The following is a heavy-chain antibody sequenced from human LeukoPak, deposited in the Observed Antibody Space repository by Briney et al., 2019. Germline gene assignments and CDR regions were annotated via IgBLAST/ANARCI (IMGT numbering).Heavy chain of an antibody. D-gene: IGHD5-12*01. CDR3: ARDWYSGYDLGGSFDY. V-gene: IGHV4-34*01. J-gene: IGHJ4*02. CDR1: SESFSGYF. CDR2: IYYSGST. Sequence: PSETLSLTCAIYSESFSGYFWSWIRQPPGKGLEWIGSIYYSGSTYYNPSLKSRVTISVDTSKNQFSLKLSSVTAADTAVYYCARDWYSGYDLGGSFDYWGQGTLVTVSS.